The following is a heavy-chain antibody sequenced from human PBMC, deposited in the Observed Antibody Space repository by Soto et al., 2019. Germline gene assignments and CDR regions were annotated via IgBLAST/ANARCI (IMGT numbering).Heavy chain of an antibody. D-gene: IGHD3-3*02. Sequence: ASVKVSCKASGYTFTSYYIHWVRQAPGQGLEWMGIINPSGGSTSYAQKFQGRVTITRDASTSTAYMELSSLRSEDTAVYYCARARDPFLEWLPFDYWGQGTLVTVSS. CDR1: GYTFTSYY. CDR2: INPSGGST. J-gene: IGHJ4*02. V-gene: IGHV1-46*01. CDR3: ARARDPFLEWLPFDY.